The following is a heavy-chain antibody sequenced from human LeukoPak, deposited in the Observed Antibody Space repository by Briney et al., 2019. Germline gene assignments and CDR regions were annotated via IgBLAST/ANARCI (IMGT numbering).Heavy chain of an antibody. D-gene: IGHD2-2*01. CDR1: GYTLTSYG. Sequence: ASVKVSCKASGYTLTSYGISWVRQVPGQGLEWMGWISAYNGNTNYEQKLQGRVTMTTDTSTSTAYMELRSLRSDDTAVYYCARGKMTVPAAMMDFDYWGQGTLVTVSS. CDR3: ARGKMTVPAAMMDFDY. V-gene: IGHV1-18*01. CDR2: ISAYNGNT. J-gene: IGHJ4*02.